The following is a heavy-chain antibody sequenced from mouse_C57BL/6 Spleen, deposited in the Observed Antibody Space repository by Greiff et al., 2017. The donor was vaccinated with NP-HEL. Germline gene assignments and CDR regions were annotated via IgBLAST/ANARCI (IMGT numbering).Heavy chain of an antibody. D-gene: IGHD1-1*01. CDR1: GYTFTSYG. CDR3: ASITTVYYAMDY. J-gene: IGHJ4*01. V-gene: IGHV1-81*01. CDR2: IYPRSGNT. Sequence: QVQLQQSGAELARPGASVKLSCKASGYTFTSYGISWVKQRTGQGLEWIGEIYPRSGNTYYNEKFKGKATLTADKSSSTAYMELRSLTSEDSAVYFCASITTVYYAMDYWGQGTSVTVSS.